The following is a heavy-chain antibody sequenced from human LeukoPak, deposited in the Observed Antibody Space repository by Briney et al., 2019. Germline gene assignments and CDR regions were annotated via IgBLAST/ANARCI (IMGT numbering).Heavy chain of an antibody. CDR1: GFTFSSYG. V-gene: IGHV3-33*01. D-gene: IGHD3-22*01. Sequence: PGGSLRLSCAASGFTFSSYGMHWVRQAPGKGLEWVAVIWYDGSNKYYADSVKGRFTISRDNSKNTLYLQMNSLRAEDTAVYYCARDGSSGYYPSPYFDYWGQGTLVTVSS. J-gene: IGHJ4*02. CDR2: IWYDGSNK. CDR3: ARDGSSGYYPSPYFDY.